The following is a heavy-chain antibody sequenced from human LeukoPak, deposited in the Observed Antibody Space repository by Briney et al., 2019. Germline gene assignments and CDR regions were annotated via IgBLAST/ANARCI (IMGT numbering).Heavy chain of an antibody. CDR2: INNDGSST. D-gene: IGHD1-26*01. Sequence: PGGSLRLSCAASGFTFDVYWIHWVRQAPGKGLVWVSHINNDGSSTSYADSVKGRFIISRDNAKKTVYLQMNSLRGEDTALYYCVRGFGAVGATNAFDIWGQGAMVTVSS. J-gene: IGHJ3*02. CDR3: VRGFGAVGATNAFDI. V-gene: IGHV3-74*01. CDR1: GFTFDVYW.